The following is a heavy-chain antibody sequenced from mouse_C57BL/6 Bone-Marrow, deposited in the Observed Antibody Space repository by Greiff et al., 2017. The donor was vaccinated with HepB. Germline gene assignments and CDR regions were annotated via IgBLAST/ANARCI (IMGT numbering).Heavy chain of an antibody. Sequence: EVKLMESGEGLVKPGGSLKLSCAASGFTFSSYAMSWVRQTPEKRLEWVAYISSGGDYIYYADTVKGRFTISRDKARNTLYLQMSRLKSEDTARYDCTRAGADWYFDVWGTGTTVTVSS. CDR3: TRAGADWYFDV. J-gene: IGHJ1*03. CDR1: GFTFSSYA. V-gene: IGHV5-9-1*02. CDR2: ISSGGDYI. D-gene: IGHD3-3*01.